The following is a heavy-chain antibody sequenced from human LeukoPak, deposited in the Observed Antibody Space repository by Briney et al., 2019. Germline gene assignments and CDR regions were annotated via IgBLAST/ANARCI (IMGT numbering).Heavy chain of an antibody. CDR3: ARDTIFGVVIDNDAFDI. CDR2: IYYNGDT. Sequence: SETLSLTCTVSGISISTTNYYWGWIRQPPGTGLEWIGNIYYNGDTSYNPSLKSRVAISMEKSTNQFSLKMTSMTAADTAVYYCARDTIFGVVIDNDAFDIWGQGTMVTVSS. V-gene: IGHV4-39*02. D-gene: IGHD3-3*01. J-gene: IGHJ3*02. CDR1: GISISTTNYY.